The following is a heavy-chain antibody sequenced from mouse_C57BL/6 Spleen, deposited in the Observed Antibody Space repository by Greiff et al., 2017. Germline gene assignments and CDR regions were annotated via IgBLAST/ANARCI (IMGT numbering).Heavy chain of an antibody. CDR3: ARHDDYFDY. J-gene: IGHJ2*01. V-gene: IGHV1-81*01. Sequence: QVQLLQSGAELARPGASVKLSCKASGYTFTSYGISWVKQRTGQGLEWIGEIYPRSGNTYYNETFKGKATLTADKSSSTAYMELRSLTSEDSSVYFCARHDDYFDYWGQGTTLTVSS. CDR2: IYPRSGNT. CDR1: GYTFTSYG. D-gene: IGHD2-12*01.